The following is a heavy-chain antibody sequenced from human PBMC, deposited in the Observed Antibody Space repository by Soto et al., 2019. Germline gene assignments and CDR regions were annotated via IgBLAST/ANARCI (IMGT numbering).Heavy chain of an antibody. Sequence: SETLPLTAAGSGSCISGGCCGCWIRQTPGKGLEWIGSIYQRGSTYYSPSLKSRVTISVDTSKNPFSLKPSSVTAADTAVYYCAREDVDYYYGSGSYYKNENHDAFDIWGQGTMVTVS. CDR3: AREDVDYYYGSGSYYKNENHDAFDI. D-gene: IGHD3-10*01. V-gene: IGHV4-38-2*02. J-gene: IGHJ3*02. CDR2: IYQRGST. CDR1: GSCISGGCC.